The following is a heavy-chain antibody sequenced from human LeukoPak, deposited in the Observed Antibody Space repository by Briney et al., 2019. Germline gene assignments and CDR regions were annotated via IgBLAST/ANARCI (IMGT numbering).Heavy chain of an antibody. D-gene: IGHD3-10*01. CDR3: ARDVTMVRGVIGDY. CDR1: GFTFSSYA. CDR2: ISYDGSNK. Sequence: GGSLRLSCAASGFTFSSYAMHWVRQAPGKGLEWVAVISYDGSNKYYADSVKGRFTISRDNSKNTLYLQMNSLRAEDTAVYYCARDVTMVRGVIGDYWGQGTLVTVSS. V-gene: IGHV3-30-3*01. J-gene: IGHJ4*02.